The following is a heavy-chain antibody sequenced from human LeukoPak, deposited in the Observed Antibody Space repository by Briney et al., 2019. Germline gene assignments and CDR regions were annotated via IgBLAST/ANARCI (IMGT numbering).Heavy chain of an antibody. D-gene: IGHD3-22*01. V-gene: IGHV4-59*01. CDR3: ARGYYDSSGYYPVQLPADY. CDR2: IYYIGST. J-gene: IGHJ4*02. CDR1: GGSISSYY. Sequence: SETLSLACTVSGGSISSYYWSWIRQPPGKGLDWIGYIYYIGSTNYNPSLKSRVTISVDTSKNQFSLKLSSVTAADTAVYYCARGYYDSSGYYPVQLPADYWGQGTLVTVSS.